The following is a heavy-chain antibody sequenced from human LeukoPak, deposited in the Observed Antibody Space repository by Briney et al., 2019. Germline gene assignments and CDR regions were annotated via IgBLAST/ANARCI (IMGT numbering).Heavy chain of an antibody. D-gene: IGHD5-12*01. Sequence: GGSLRLSCVASGFTFRSYAMNWVREARGKGLEWVSYMSSDSSFINYADSVKGRFTISRDNAKNSLFLQMDSPRADDTAVYYCARGEVATTYYYGMDVWGQGTTVTVSS. V-gene: IGHV3-21*05. CDR2: MSSDSSFI. CDR1: GFTFRSYA. CDR3: ARGEVATTYYYGMDV. J-gene: IGHJ6*02.